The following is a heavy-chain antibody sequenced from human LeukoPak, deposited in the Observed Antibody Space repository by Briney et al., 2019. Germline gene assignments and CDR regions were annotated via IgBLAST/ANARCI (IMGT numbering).Heavy chain of an antibody. CDR3: ARERGWYYDY. CDR2: INHSGST. D-gene: IGHD6-19*01. V-gene: IGHV4-34*01. CDR1: GESFSGYY. Sequence: SETLSLTCAVYGESFSGYYWSWIRQPPGKGLEWIGEINHSGSTNYKSSLKSRVTISVDTSKNQFSLKLSSVTAADTAVYYCARERGWYYDYWGQGTLVTVSS. J-gene: IGHJ4*02.